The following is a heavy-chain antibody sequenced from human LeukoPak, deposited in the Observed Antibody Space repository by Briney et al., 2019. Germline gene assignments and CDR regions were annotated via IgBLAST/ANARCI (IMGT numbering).Heavy chain of an antibody. CDR3: ARDPSRGFWSGDYFDY. CDR2: IRYDGSNK. CDR1: GFTFSSYG. J-gene: IGHJ4*02. D-gene: IGHD3-3*01. V-gene: IGHV3-30*02. Sequence: GGSLRLSCAASGFTFSSYGMHWVRQAPGKGLEWVAFIRYDGSNKYYADSVKGRFTISRDNSKNTLYLQMNSLRPEDTAVYYCARDPSRGFWSGDYFDYWGQGALVTVSS.